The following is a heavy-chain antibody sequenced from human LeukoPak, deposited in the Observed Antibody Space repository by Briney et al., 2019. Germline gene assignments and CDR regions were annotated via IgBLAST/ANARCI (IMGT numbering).Heavy chain of an antibody. J-gene: IGHJ5*02. V-gene: IGHV3-23*01. CDR1: GFIFSGYT. Sequence: GGSLRLSCAASGFIFSGYTMMWVRRAPGKGLQRVATFTAYGGTYYAASVKGRFAISRDNSRDTVSLYMNSLRVEDTAMYYCAKGSTGGKVDWFDPWGPGTLVTVSS. D-gene: IGHD4-23*01. CDR2: FTAYGGT. CDR3: AKGSTGGKVDWFDP.